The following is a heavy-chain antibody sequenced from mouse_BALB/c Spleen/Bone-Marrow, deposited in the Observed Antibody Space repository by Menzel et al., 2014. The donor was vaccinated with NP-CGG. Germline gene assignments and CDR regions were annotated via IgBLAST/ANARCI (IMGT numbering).Heavy chain of an antibody. Sequence: VQLQQSGAELGMPGASVKMSCKASGYTFTDNWIYWVKQRPGQGLEWIGEIDTSDSYTNFNQKFMGKASLTVDASSSSAYMPVSSLTSDDSAVYYGARGGHDFSSDYWDQGSSVTVSS. CDR3: ARGGHDFSSDY. D-gene: IGHD2-4*01. J-gene: IGHJ4*01. V-gene: IGHV1-69*01. CDR1: GYTFTDNW. CDR2: IDTSDSYT.